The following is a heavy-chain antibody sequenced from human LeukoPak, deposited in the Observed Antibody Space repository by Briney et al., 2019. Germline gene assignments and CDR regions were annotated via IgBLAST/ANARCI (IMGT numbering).Heavy chain of an antibody. CDR1: GGSISSYY. V-gene: IGHV4-59*08. D-gene: IGHD3-16*01. Sequence: SETLSLTCTVSGGSISSYYWSWIRQPPGKGLEWIGLIYYSANANYNPSLKSRVTISVDTSKKHLSLKLNSVTAADTAVYYCASHNSLGGPLAHFDYWGQGTLVTVSS. CDR3: ASHNSLGGPLAHFDY. J-gene: IGHJ4*02. CDR2: IYYSANA.